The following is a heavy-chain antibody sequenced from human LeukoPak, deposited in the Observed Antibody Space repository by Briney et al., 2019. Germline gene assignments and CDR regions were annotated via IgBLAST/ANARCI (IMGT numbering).Heavy chain of an antibody. V-gene: IGHV3-48*03. Sequence: PGGSLTLSCAASGFTFSSYEMKWVRQAQGDWLEWVSYISSSGSAIYYADSVKGRFTISRDNAKNSLYLQMNSLRAEDTAVYYCARLLTGVPDYWGQGTLVTVSS. CDR1: GFTFSSYE. D-gene: IGHD1-14*01. CDR2: ISSSGSAI. J-gene: IGHJ4*02. CDR3: ARLLTGVPDY.